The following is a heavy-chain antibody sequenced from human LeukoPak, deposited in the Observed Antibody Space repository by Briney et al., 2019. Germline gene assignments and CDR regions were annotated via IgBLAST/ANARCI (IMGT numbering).Heavy chain of an antibody. J-gene: IGHJ6*03. CDR2: ISAYNGNT. Sequence: ASVKVSCKASGYTFTSYGISWVRQAPGQGLEWMGWISAYNGNTNYAQKLQGRVTMTTDTSTSTAYMELRSLRSDDTAVYYCARGYSYVSYYYYYMDVWGKGTTVTISS. CDR1: GYTFTSYG. D-gene: IGHD5-18*01. V-gene: IGHV1-18*01. CDR3: ARGYSYVSYYYYYMDV.